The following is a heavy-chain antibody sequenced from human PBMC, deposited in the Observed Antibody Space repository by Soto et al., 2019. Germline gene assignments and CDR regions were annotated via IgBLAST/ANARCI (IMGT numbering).Heavy chain of an antibody. CDR1: GGSISSYY. J-gene: IGHJ5*02. V-gene: IGHV4-34*01. CDR3: ARPRRVTMVRGVTHNWFDP. Sequence: SETLSLTCTVSGGSISSYYWSWIRQPPGKGLEWIGEINHSGSTNYNPSLKSRVTISVDTSKNQFSLKLSSVTAADTAVYYCARPRRVTMVRGVTHNWFDPWGQGTLVTVSS. CDR2: INHSGST. D-gene: IGHD3-10*01.